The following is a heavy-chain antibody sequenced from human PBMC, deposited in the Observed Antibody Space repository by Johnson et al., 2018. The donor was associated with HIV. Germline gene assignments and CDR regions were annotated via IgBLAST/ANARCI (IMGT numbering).Heavy chain of an antibody. D-gene: IGHD3-22*01. CDR3: ARFDGFITTLRVIGDAFDV. CDR2: ISYDGSNK. V-gene: IGHV3-30-3*01. J-gene: IGHJ3*01. CDR1: GFTFSSYA. Sequence: VQLVESGGGLVQPGRSLRLSCAASGFTFSSYAMHWVRQAPGKGLEWVAVISYDGSNKYYADSVKGRFTISRDNSKNTLYLQMNSLRAEDTAVYYCARFDGFITTLRVIGDAFDVWGQGTMVTVSS.